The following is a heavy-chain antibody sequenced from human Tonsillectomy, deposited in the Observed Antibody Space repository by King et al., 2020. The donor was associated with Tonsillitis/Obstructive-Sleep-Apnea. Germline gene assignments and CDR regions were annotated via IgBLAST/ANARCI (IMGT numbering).Heavy chain of an antibody. CDR3: AKIVWSGYYYGSGSYLIDAFDI. J-gene: IGHJ3*02. CDR2: ISGSGGST. Sequence: VQLVESGGGLVQPGGSLRLSCAASGFTFSSYAMSWVRQAPGKGLEWVSAISGSGGSTYYADSVKGRFTISRDNSKNTLYLQMNSLRAEDTAVYYWAKIVWSGYYYGSGSYLIDAFDIWGQGTMVTVSS. D-gene: IGHD3-10*01. CDR1: GFTFSSYA. V-gene: IGHV3-23*04.